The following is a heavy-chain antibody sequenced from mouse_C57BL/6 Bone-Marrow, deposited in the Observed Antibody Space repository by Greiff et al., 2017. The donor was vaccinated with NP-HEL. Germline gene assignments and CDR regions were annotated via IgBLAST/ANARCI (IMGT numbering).Heavy chain of an antibody. CDR1: GYAFSSSW. V-gene: IGHV1-82*01. D-gene: IGHD1-1*01. Sequence: QVQLQQSGPELVKPGASVKISCKASGYAFSSSWMIWVKQRPGTGLEWIGRIYPGAGDTNYNGKFKGKATLTAEKSSSTAYMQLSSLPSEASAVYFCARGVRTVVAPPVSYWGQGTLVTVSA. J-gene: IGHJ3*01. CDR3: ARGVRTVVAPPVSY. CDR2: IYPGAGDT.